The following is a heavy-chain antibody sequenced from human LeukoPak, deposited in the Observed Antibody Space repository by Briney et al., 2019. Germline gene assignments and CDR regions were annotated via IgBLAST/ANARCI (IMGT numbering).Heavy chain of an antibody. CDR1: GFTLSSYG. V-gene: IGHV3-66*04. D-gene: IGHD2-15*01. Sequence: PGGSLRLSCAASGFTLSSYGMHWVRQAPGKGLERVSVIYSGGSTYYADSVKGRFTISRDNSKNTLYLQMNSLRAEDTAVYYCARPALGYCSGGSCPWYFQHWGQGTLVTVSS. CDR3: ARPALGYCSGGSCPWYFQH. J-gene: IGHJ1*01. CDR2: IYSGGST.